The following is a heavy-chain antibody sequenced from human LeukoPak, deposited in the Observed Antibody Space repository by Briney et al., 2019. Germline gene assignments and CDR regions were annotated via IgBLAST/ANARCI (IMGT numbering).Heavy chain of an antibody. D-gene: IGHD3-22*01. CDR3: ARMAPITMIVVVTDAFDI. CDR2: INHSGST. CDR1: GGSFSGYY. J-gene: IGHJ3*02. Sequence: SETLSLTCAVYGGSFSGYYWSWIRQPPGKGLEWIGEINHSGSTNYNPSLKSRVTISVDTCKNQFSLKLSSVTAADTAVYYCARMAPITMIVVVTDAFDIWGQGTMVTVSS. V-gene: IGHV4-34*01.